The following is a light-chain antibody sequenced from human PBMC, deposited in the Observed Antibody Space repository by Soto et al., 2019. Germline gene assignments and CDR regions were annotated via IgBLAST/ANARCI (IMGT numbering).Light chain of an antibody. V-gene: IGLV2-14*01. J-gene: IGLJ3*02. Sequence: QSVLTQPASVSGSPGQSITISCTGTSNDVGTYNYISWYQQHPGKAPKLMIYEVSNRPSGVSNRFSGSKSGDTASLTISGLQAEDEADYYCSSYTGSSTLVVFGGGTKVTVL. CDR1: SNDVGTYNY. CDR3: SSYTGSSTLVV. CDR2: EVS.